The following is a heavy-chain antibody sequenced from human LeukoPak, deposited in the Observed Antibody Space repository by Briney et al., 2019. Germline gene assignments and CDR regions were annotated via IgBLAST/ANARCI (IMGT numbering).Heavy chain of an antibody. Sequence: GGSLRLSCAASGFTFSSYEMNWFRQAPGKGLEWVSYISSSGSSINYADSVKGRFTISRDNAKNSLYLQMNSLRTEDTAVYYCARQQLANFDYWGQGTLVTVSS. D-gene: IGHD6-13*01. CDR3: ARQQLANFDY. CDR2: ISSSGSSI. CDR1: GFTFSSYE. V-gene: IGHV3-48*03. J-gene: IGHJ4*02.